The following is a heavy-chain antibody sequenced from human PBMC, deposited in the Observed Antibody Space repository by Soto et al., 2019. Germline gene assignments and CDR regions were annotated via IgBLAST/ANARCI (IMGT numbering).Heavy chain of an antibody. V-gene: IGHV1-2*04. CDR1: GYTFIGYY. CDR3: ARVGGGLASLGYYGMDV. J-gene: IGHJ6*02. CDR2: INPNSGGT. D-gene: IGHD3-10*01. Sequence: APVQVSCKASGYTFIGYYIHWVRQAPGQGLEWMGWINPNSGGTNYAQRFQGWVTMTRDRSISTAYMELSRLKPDDTAVYYCARVGGGLASLGYYGMDVWGQGTTVTVAS.